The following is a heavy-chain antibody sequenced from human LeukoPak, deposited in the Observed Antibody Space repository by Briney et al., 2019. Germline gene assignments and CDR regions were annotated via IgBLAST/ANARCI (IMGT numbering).Heavy chain of an antibody. V-gene: IGHV3-30*01. Sequence: GGSLRLSCAASGFTFSAYAMRSVRQAPGKGLEWVAVISYDGSNKYYADSVKGRFTISGDKFKDTLYLQMNSLRPEDTAVYYCARGPGPIAGAKNPFDIWGQGTMVTVSS. CDR2: ISYDGSNK. CDR3: ARGPGPIAGAKNPFDI. J-gene: IGHJ3*02. D-gene: IGHD1-26*01. CDR1: GFTFSAYA.